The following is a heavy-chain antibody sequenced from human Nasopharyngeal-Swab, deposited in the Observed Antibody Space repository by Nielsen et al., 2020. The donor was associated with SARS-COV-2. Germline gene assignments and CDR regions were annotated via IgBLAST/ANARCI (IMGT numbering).Heavy chain of an antibody. Sequence: IRQPPGKGLEWIGSIYYSGSTCYNPSLKSRDTISVDTSKKEFSLKLSSVTAADTAVYYYARRVARAPRHEGDYHYGMDVWGQGTTVTVSS. CDR2: IYYSGST. CDR3: ARRVARAPRHEGDYHYGMDV. V-gene: IGHV4-39*01. J-gene: IGHJ6*02. D-gene: IGHD3-16*01.